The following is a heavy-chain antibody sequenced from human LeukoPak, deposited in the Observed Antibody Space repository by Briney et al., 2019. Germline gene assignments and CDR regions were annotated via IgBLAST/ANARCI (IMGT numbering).Heavy chain of an antibody. Sequence: ASVKVSCKASGYTFTVYYMHWVRQAPGQGLEWMGWINPNSGGTNYAKKFQGRVTMTRDTSISTAYMELSRLRSDDTAVYYCARDGGYGGNSKMAFDIWGQGTMVTVSS. J-gene: IGHJ3*02. D-gene: IGHD4-23*01. CDR1: GYTFTVYY. CDR2: INPNSGGT. CDR3: ARDGGYGGNSKMAFDI. V-gene: IGHV1-2*02.